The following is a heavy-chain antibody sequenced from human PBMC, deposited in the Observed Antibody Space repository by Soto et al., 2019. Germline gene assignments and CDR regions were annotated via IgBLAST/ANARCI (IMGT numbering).Heavy chain of an antibody. CDR2: IKSKTDGGTT. Sequence: PGGSLRLSCAASGFTFSNAWMSWVRQAPGKGLEWVGRIKSKTDGGTTDYAAPVKGRFTISRDDSKNTLYLQMNSLKTEDTAVYYCARSGYDFWSAQNIYYFDYWGQGTLVTVSS. CDR1: GFTFSNAW. V-gene: IGHV3-15*01. D-gene: IGHD3-3*01. J-gene: IGHJ4*02. CDR3: ARSGYDFWSAQNIYYFDY.